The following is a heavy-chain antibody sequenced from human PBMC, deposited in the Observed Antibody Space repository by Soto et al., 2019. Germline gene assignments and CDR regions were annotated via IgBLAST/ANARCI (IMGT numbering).Heavy chain of an antibody. CDR3: ARAPLYYYYMDV. V-gene: IGHV4-59*01. J-gene: IGHJ6*03. CDR1: GGSISSYY. CDR2: IYYSGST. Sequence: QVQLQESGPGLVKPSETLSLTCTVSGGSISSYYWSWIRQPPGKGLEWIGYIYYSGSTNYNPSLKSRVTISVDTSKNQFSLNLSSVTAADTAVYYCARAPLYYYYMDVWGKGTTVTVSS.